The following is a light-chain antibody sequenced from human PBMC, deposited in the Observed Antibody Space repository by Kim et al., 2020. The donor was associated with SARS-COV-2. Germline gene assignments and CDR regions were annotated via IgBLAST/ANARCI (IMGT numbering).Light chain of an antibody. Sequence: SYELTQPPSVSVSPGQTASITCSGDKLGDKYACWYQQKPGQSPVLVIYQDSKRPSGIPERFSGSNSGNTATLTISGTQAMAEDGYYCQAWDSSVWVFGGG. CDR1: KLGDKY. V-gene: IGLV3-1*01. CDR2: QDS. J-gene: IGLJ3*02. CDR3: QAWDSSVWV.